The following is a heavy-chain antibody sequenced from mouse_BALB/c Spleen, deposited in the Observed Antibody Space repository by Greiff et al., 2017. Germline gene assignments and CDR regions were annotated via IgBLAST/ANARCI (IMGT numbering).Heavy chain of an antibody. J-gene: IGHJ3*01. CDR1: GFTFSSYT. CDR2: ISNGGGST. V-gene: IGHV5-12-2*01. CDR3: ARQGARGFAY. Sequence: EVQGVESGGGLVQPGGSRKLSCAASGFTFSSYTMSWVRQTPEKRLEWVAYISNGGGSTYYPDTVKGRFTISRDNAKNTLYLQMSSLKSEDTAMYYCARQGARGFAYWGQGTLVTVSA.